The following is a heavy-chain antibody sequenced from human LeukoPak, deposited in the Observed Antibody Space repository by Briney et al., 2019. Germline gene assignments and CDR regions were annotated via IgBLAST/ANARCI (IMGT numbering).Heavy chain of an antibody. J-gene: IGHJ4*02. V-gene: IGHV3-7*01. D-gene: IGHD5-18*01. CDR1: GFTFSSYW. Sequence: GGSLRLSCAASGFTFSSYWMSWVRQAPGKGLEWVANIKEDGSDKYYVDSVKGRFTISRDNAKNSLYLQMNNLRAEDTAVYYCARDVGYFRFDYWGQGTLVTVSS. CDR3: ARDVGYFRFDY. CDR2: IKEDGSDK.